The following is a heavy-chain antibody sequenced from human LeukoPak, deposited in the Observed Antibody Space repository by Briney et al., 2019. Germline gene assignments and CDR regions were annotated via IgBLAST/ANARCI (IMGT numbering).Heavy chain of an antibody. Sequence: GGSLRLSCAASGFTFRNYWMGWVRQAPGKGLEWVSFISDNGRTSYYADSVKGRFTISRDNSKNTLYLEMSSLRAEDTAIYYCAKMKGHPLPKYYMDVWGQGTTVTVSS. CDR2: ISDNGRTS. D-gene: IGHD1-26*01. CDR3: AKMKGHPLPKYYMDV. CDR1: GFTFRNYW. J-gene: IGHJ6*01. V-gene: IGHV3-23*01.